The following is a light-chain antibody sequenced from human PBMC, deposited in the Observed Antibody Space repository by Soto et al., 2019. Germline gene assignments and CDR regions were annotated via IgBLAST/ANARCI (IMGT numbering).Light chain of an antibody. CDR3: QKYDDAPLS. CDR2: AAS. J-gene: IGKJ4*01. Sequence: IQMTQSPSSLSASVGDRVSITCRASRGIGHYLAWYQQKPGKVPSLLIYAASTLQSGVSSRFSGSRSGTDFTLTISSLQPGDVATYYCQKYDDAPLSFGGGTKVDIK. V-gene: IGKV1-27*01. CDR1: RGIGHY.